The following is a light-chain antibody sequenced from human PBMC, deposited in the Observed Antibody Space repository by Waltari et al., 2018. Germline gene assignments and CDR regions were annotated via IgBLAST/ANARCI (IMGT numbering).Light chain of an antibody. CDR1: QSVSRF. CDR3: QQYNDWPPLT. CDR2: GAS. V-gene: IGKV3-15*01. J-gene: IGKJ4*01. Sequence: EVVMTQSPATLSVSSGESAPLPCRASQSVSRFLAWYQQKPGQAPRLNIYGASTRATGIPARFSGSGSGTEFTLTISSLQSEDFAVYFCQQYNDWPPLTFGGGTKLEIK.